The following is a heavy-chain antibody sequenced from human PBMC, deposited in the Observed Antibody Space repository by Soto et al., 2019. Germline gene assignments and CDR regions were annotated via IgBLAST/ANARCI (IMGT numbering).Heavy chain of an antibody. J-gene: IGHJ5*02. D-gene: IGHD3-22*01. CDR3: ARQSYFDGAGYYLGWFDP. V-gene: IGHV4-39*01. Sequence: SETLSLTCSVSGASMTSSIYYWAWIRQAPGKGLEWIGSLNYGGTTYHSPSLEGRVTMSVDTSKKEFSLNVISVTAADTAIYYCARQSYFDGAGYYLGWFDPWGQGTLVTVSS. CDR2: LNYGGTT. CDR1: GASMTSSIYY.